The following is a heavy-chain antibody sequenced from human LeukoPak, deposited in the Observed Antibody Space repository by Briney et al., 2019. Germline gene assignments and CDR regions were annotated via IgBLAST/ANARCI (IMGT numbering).Heavy chain of an antibody. CDR2: ISNSDGST. Sequence: GGSLRLSCAASGFTFSSYGMSWVRQAPGKGLEWVLTISNSDGSTYYADSVKGRFTISRDNSKNAVYLQMNSLRAEDTAVYYCAKEGPIGDGYNYYSYYYMDVWGKGTTVTISS. D-gene: IGHD5-24*01. CDR3: AKEGPIGDGYNYYSYYYMDV. CDR1: GFTFSSYG. V-gene: IGHV3-23*01. J-gene: IGHJ6*03.